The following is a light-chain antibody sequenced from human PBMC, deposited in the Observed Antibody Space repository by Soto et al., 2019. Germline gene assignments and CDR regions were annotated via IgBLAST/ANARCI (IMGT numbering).Light chain of an antibody. CDR2: AAF. Sequence: DIQMTQSPPSLSASVGDRVTITCRASQSISMYLNWYQQKPGKAPKLLIYAAFNLQSGVPSRFSGSRSRTDFTLTIHNLHPQHFATYYCQQTYSTPPLTFGGGTMVEIK. CDR3: QQTYSTPPLT. CDR1: QSISMY. V-gene: IGKV1-39*01. J-gene: IGKJ4*01.